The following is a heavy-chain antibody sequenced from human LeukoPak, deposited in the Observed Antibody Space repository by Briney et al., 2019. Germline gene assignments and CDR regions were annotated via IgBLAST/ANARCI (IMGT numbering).Heavy chain of an antibody. Sequence: PGGSLRLSCAASGFTFSSYAMSWVRQAPGKGLEWVSAIRGSGDSTYYADSVKGRFTISRDNAKNSLYLQMNNLRAEDTAVYYCATGRDDSSGYRHDIDYWGQGTLVTVSS. CDR3: ATGRDDSSGYRHDIDY. V-gene: IGHV3-23*01. D-gene: IGHD3-22*01. J-gene: IGHJ4*02. CDR2: IRGSGDST. CDR1: GFTFSSYA.